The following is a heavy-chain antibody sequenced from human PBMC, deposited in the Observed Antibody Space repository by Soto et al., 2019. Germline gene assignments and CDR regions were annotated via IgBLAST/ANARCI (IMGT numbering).Heavy chain of an antibody. CDR3: ARRVGLLYDY. D-gene: IGHD2-15*01. Sequence: SETLSLTCTVSGCSISSSSYYWGWIRQPPGKGLEWIGSIYYSGSTYYNPSLKSRVTISVDTSKNQFSLKLSSVTAADTAVYYCARRVGLLYDYWGQGTLVTVSS. J-gene: IGHJ4*02. V-gene: IGHV4-39*01. CDR2: IYYSGST. CDR1: GCSISSSSYY.